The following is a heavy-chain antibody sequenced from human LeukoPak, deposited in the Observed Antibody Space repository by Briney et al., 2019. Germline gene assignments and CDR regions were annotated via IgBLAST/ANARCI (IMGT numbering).Heavy chain of an antibody. J-gene: IGHJ4*02. CDR2: ISADGATT. CDR1: GFTFGDSA. V-gene: IGHV3-43*02. D-gene: IGHD4-23*01. CDR3: AKDAYDYGGNSLDY. Sequence: GGSLRLSCAASGFTFGDSAMHWVRQAPGKSLEWVPLISADGATTYYADSVKGRFTLSRDNSEKSLSLQMNSLRTEDTAFYYCAKDAYDYGGNSLDYWGQGTLVTASS.